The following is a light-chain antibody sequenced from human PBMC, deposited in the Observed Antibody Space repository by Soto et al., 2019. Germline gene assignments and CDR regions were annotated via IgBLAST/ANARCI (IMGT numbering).Light chain of an antibody. V-gene: IGKV3-11*01. Sequence: EIVLTQSPATLSLSLGERATLSCRASQYINTYLVWYQQKPGQAPRLLIYDASKRATGIPDRFSGSGSGTDFTLTISSPAPEDFALYYCQQRSSWPRAFGGGTKVEIK. CDR1: QYINTY. J-gene: IGKJ4*01. CDR2: DAS. CDR3: QQRSSWPRA.